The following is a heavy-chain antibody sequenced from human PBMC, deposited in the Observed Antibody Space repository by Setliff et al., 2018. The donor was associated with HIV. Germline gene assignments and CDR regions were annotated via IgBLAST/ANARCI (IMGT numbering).Heavy chain of an antibody. D-gene: IGHD3-22*01. CDR2: INHSGNT. CDR1: GGSFSGYY. J-gene: IGHJ4*02. V-gene: IGHV4-34*01. CDR3: ARGPTERYYESRGYYYFDN. Sequence: PSETLSLTCAVYGGSFSGYYWSWIRQPPGKGLEWIGEINHSGNTNYNPSLKSRVTISIDTSKNQFSLNLSSETAADTAVYYCARGPTERYYESRGYYYFDNWGQGTQVTVSS.